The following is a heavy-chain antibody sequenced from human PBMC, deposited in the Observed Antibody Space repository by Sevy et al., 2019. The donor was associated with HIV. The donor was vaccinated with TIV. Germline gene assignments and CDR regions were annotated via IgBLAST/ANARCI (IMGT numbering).Heavy chain of an antibody. J-gene: IGHJ4*02. Sequence: ASVKVSCKASGGTFSSYGISWVRQAPGQGLEWMGGIIPILGTVNYAQKFQGRVTITADESTKTAYMELSSLRSGDTALYYCARGGGNGWYYFDYWGQETLVTVSS. CDR1: GGTFSSYG. CDR3: ARGGGNGWYYFDY. D-gene: IGHD6-19*01. CDR2: IIPILGTV. V-gene: IGHV1-69*13.